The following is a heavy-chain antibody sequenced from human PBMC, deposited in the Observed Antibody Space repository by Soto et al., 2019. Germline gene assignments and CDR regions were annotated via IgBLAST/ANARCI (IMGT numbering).Heavy chain of an antibody. CDR1: GGSISSGGYY. J-gene: IGHJ6*03. CDR2: IYYSGST. V-gene: IGHV4-31*03. Sequence: SETLSLTCTVSGGSISSGGYYWSWIRQHPGKGLEWIGYIYYSGSTYYNPSLKSRVTISVDTSKNQFSLKLSSVTAADTAVYYCARVGGDILTGDRPKNYYYYMDGWGKGTTVTVSS. CDR3: ARVGGDILTGDRPKNYYYYMDG. D-gene: IGHD3-9*01.